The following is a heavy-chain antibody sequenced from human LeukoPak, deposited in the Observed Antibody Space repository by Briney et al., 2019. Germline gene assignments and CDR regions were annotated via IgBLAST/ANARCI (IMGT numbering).Heavy chain of an antibody. Sequence: SVKVSCKASGGTFSSYTISWVRQAPGQGLEWMRRIIPILGIANYAQKFQGRVTITADKSTSTAYMELSSLRSEDTAVYYCANAGATGGYYFDYWGQGTLVTVSS. D-gene: IGHD1-26*01. J-gene: IGHJ4*02. V-gene: IGHV1-69*02. CDR3: ANAGATGGYYFDY. CDR2: IIPILGIA. CDR1: GGTFSSYT.